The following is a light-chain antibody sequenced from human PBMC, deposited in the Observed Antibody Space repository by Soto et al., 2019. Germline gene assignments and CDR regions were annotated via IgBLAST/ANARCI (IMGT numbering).Light chain of an antibody. CDR1: SSDVGGYNY. V-gene: IGLV2-14*01. CDR2: DVR. J-gene: IGLJ2*01. CDR3: SSYTSSSTVI. Sequence: QSALTQPASVSGSPGQSITISCTGTSSDVGGYNYVSWYQQHPGKAPKFIIYDVRNRPSGVSNRFSGSRSDNKASLTISGLQAEDEADYYCSSYTSSSTVIFGGGTKLTVL.